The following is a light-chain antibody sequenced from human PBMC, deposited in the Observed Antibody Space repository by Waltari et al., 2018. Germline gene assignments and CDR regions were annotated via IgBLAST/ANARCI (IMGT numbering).Light chain of an antibody. V-gene: IGLV2-14*03. Sequence: QSALTQPASVSGSPSQSIAIPCPGTSRDVGGHNSVSWYQQHPNKAPKLIIYDVDSRPSGVSDRFSGSKSGNTASLTISGLQTEDEADYYCSSYTTSRTYIFGAGTKVSVL. CDR2: DVD. CDR3: SSYTTSRTYI. J-gene: IGLJ1*01. CDR1: SRDVGGHNS.